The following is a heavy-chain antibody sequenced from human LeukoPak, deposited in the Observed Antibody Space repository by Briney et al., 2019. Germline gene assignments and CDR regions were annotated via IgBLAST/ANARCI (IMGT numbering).Heavy chain of an antibody. Sequence: ASVKVSCKASGHTFTSYGISWVRQTPGQGLEWMGWISAYNGNTNYAQKLQGRVTMTTDTSTSTAYMELRSLRSDDTAVYYCARGITIFGVVTTSRYGMDVWGQGTTVTVSS. D-gene: IGHD3-3*01. CDR3: ARGITIFGVVTTSRYGMDV. J-gene: IGHJ6*02. V-gene: IGHV1-18*01. CDR1: GHTFTSYG. CDR2: ISAYNGNT.